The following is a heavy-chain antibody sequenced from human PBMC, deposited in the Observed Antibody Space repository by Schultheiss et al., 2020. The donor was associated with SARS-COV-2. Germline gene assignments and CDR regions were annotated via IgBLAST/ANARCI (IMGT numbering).Heavy chain of an antibody. CDR1: GGSVSGYY. V-gene: IGHV4-34*01. CDR3: AREGGREGYKVLAFDI. J-gene: IGHJ3*02. CDR2: IYNSGST. D-gene: IGHD5-24*01. Sequence: SETLSLTCAVYGGSVSGYYWCWIRQPPGKGMEWIGEIYNSGSTNYDPSLKSRFNISVDKSKNQFSLKLSSVTAADTAVYYCAREGGREGYKVLAFDIWGQGTMVTVSS.